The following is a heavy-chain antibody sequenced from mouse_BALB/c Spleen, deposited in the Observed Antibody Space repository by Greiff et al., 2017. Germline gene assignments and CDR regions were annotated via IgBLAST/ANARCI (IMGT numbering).Heavy chain of an antibody. CDR2: INSNGGST. V-gene: IGHV5-6-3*01. Sequence: EVQGVESGGGLVQPGGSLKLSCAASGFTFSSYGMSWVRQTPDKRLELVATINSNGGSTYYPDSVKGRFTISRDNAKNTLYLQMSSLKSEDTAMYYCARENDYGAWFAYWGQGTLVTVSA. CDR1: GFTFSSYG. D-gene: IGHD2-4*01. J-gene: IGHJ3*01. CDR3: ARENDYGAWFAY.